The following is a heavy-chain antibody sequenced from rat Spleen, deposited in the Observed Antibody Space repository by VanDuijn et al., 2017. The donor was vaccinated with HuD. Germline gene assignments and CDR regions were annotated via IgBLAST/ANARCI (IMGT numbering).Heavy chain of an antibody. J-gene: IGHJ2*01. V-gene: IGHV2S12*01. CDR2: MSGGRST. D-gene: IGHD1-3*01. Sequence: VQLVESGGDLVQPGRSVRLSCAASGFTFSNFPMAWVRQAPTKGLEWIAAMSGGRSTYYNSALESRLSISGDSSKSQIFLKINSLQTEDTAMYFCARSNGYGPFDYWGQGVMVTVSS. CDR1: GFTFSNFP. CDR3: ARSNGYGPFDY.